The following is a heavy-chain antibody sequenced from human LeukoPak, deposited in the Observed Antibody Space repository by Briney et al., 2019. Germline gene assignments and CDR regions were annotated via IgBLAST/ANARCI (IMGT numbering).Heavy chain of an antibody. CDR3: AKDRGRYYYGSGSYDYGMDV. Sequence: GGSLRLSCAASGFTFSSYAMSWVRQAPGKGLEWVSAISGSGGSTYYADSVKGRFTISRDNSKNTLYLQMNSLRAEDTAVYYCAKDRGRYYYGSGSYDYGMDVWGQGTTVTVSS. CDR2: ISGSGGST. D-gene: IGHD3-10*01. CDR1: GFTFSSYA. J-gene: IGHJ6*02. V-gene: IGHV3-23*01.